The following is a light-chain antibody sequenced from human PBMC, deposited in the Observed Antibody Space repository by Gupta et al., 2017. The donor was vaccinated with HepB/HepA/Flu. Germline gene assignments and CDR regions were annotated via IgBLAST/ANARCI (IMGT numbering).Light chain of an antibody. CDR2: EVS. V-gene: IGLV2-18*02. Sequence: QPALTQPPSVSGSPGQSVTISCTGTSSDVGTYNRVSWYQQPPGTAPKLIIYEVSYRPSGVPDRFSGSKSDNTASLTISGLQAEGEAEYYCSSYTSSSTFVFGAGTKVTVL. J-gene: IGLJ1*01. CDR1: SSDVGTYNR. CDR3: SSYTSSSTFV.